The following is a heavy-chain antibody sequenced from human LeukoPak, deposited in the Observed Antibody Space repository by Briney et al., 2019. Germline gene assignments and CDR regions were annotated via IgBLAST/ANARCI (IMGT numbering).Heavy chain of an antibody. CDR3: AGKRITVATSRSDY. Sequence: PSETLSLTCTVSGDSINSDVYSWNWIRQSPGKGLEWIGFICYSGTTHYNPSLKRRVTISADTSRNQFSLKLTSVTAADTAVYFCAGKRITVATSRSDYWGQGTLVTVSP. CDR2: ICYSGTT. CDR1: GDSINSDVYS. J-gene: IGHJ4*02. V-gene: IGHV4-30-4*08. D-gene: IGHD3-16*01.